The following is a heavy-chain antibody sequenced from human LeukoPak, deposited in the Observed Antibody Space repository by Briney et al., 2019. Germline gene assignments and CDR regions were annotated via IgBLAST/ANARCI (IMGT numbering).Heavy chain of an antibody. CDR2: IIPIFGTA. V-gene: IGHV1-69*05. J-gene: IGHJ3*02. CDR3: ARDLPYDYVWGSYRSDAFDI. CDR1: GGTFSSYA. Sequence: SVKVSCKASGGTFSSYAISWVRQAPGQGLGWMGGIIPIFGTANYAQKFQGRVTITTDESTSTAYMELSSLRSEDTAVYYCARDLPYDYVWGSYRSDAFDIWGQGTMVTVSS. D-gene: IGHD3-16*02.